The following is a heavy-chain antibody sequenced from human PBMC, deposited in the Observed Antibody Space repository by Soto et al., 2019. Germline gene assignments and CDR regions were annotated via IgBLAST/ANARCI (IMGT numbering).Heavy chain of an antibody. CDR1: GYTLTGYY. Sequence: ASVKVSCKASGYTLTGYYMHWVRQAPGQGLEWMGWINPNSGGTNYAQKFQGWVTMTRDTSISTAYMELSRLRSDDTAVYHCARDGVPAANWFDPWGQGTLVTVSS. J-gene: IGHJ5*02. CDR3: ARDGVPAANWFDP. V-gene: IGHV1-2*04. CDR2: INPNSGGT. D-gene: IGHD2-2*01.